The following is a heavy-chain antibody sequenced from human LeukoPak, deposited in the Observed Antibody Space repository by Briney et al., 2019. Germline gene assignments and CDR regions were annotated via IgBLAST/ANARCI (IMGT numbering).Heavy chain of an antibody. V-gene: IGHV3-30-3*01. CDR1: GFTFTYYA. Sequence: GGSLRLSCAASGFTFTYYAMHWARRVQARGWLGGEFDSNDGNIQDYPDSVKGRFIISRDDSKNTVYLQMNSLTVDDTAMYYCARGPDPLVRGPRRAFDLWGQGTMVTVSS. D-gene: IGHD3-10*01. J-gene: IGHJ3*01. CDR3: ARGPDPLVRGPRRAFDL. CDR2: DSNDGNIQ.